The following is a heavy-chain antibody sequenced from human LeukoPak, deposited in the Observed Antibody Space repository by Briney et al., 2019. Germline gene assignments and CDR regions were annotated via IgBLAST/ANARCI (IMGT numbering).Heavy chain of an antibody. V-gene: IGHV3-9*01. CDR2: ISWNSGSI. CDR3: AKSMATYYYGSGSYWNNWFDP. J-gene: IGHJ5*02. CDR1: GFTFDVYA. Sequence: PGGSLRLSCEASGFTFDVYALHWVRQAPGKGLEWVSGISWNSGSIGYADSVKGRFTISRDNAKNSLYLQMNSLRAEDTALYYCAKSMATYYYGSGSYWNNWFDPWGQGTLVTVSS. D-gene: IGHD3-10*01.